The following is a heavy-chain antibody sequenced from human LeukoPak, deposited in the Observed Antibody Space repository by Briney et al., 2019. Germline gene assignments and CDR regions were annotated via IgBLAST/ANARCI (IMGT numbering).Heavy chain of an antibody. CDR2: IYYSGST. V-gene: IGHV4-59*01. CDR3: ARVGPDLWAYYYYGMDV. CDR1: GGSISSYY. Sequence: SGPGLVKPSETLSLTCTVSGGSISSYYWSWIRQPPGKGLEWIGYIYYSGSTNYNPSLKSRVTISVDTSKNQFSLKLSSVTAADTAVYYCARVGPDLWAYYYYGMDVWGQGTTVTVSS. J-gene: IGHJ6*02. D-gene: IGHD2-21*01.